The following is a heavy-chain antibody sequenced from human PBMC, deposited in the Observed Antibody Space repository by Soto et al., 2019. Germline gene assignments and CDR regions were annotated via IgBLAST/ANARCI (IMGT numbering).Heavy chain of an antibody. V-gene: IGHV3-30*04. CDR1: GFPFSSFA. J-gene: IGHJ4*02. CDR2: ISYDGIHK. Sequence: QVQLVESGGGVVQPGKSLRLSCAASGFPFSSFAMHWVRQAPGKGLEWVAVISYDGIHKYYADSVKGRFTIYRDSSTNTLSLQVNSPRRDDTAVYYCARAGARHFLSRIDSWGKGTLVTVSS. D-gene: IGHD3-3*02. CDR3: ARAGARHFLSRIDS.